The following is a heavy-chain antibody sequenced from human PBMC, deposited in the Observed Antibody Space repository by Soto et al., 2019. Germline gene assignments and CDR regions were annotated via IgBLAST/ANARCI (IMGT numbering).Heavy chain of an antibody. V-gene: IGHV4-4*02. J-gene: IGHJ4*02. CDR1: GGSISSNY. CDR3: ARNGAYYIES. D-gene: IGHD4-17*01. Sequence: SETLSLTCAVSGGSISSNYWSWVRQPPGKGLEWIGAIHHSGRTNYDPSLKSRVTMSVDKSNNQLSLNLSSVAAADTAVYFCARNGAYYIESWGQGTLVTVSS. CDR2: IHHSGRT.